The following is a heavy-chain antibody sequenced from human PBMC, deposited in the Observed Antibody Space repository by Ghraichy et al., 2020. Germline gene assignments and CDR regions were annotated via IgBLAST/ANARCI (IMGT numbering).Heavy chain of an antibody. CDR2: FYYSGST. CDR1: GGSISSSSYY. D-gene: IGHD6-19*01. Sequence: SCTVSGGSISSSSYYWGWIRQPPGKGLEWIGSFYYSGSTYYSPSLKSRVTISVDTSKNQFSLKLSSVTAADTAVYYCARLSVAVAGVYFDYWGQGTLVTVSS. V-gene: IGHV4-39*01. J-gene: IGHJ4*02. CDR3: ARLSVAVAGVYFDY.